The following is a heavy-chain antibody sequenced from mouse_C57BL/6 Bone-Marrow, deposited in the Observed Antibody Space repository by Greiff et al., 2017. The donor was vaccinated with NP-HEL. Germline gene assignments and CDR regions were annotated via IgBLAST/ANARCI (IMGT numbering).Heavy chain of an antibody. D-gene: IGHD2-4*01. Sequence: QVTLKESGPGILQPSQTLSLTCSFSGFSLSTFGMGVGWIRQPSGKGLEWLALIWWDDDKYYNPALKSRLTISKDTSKNQVFLKIANVDTADTATYYCARPPYYDYSWFAYWGQGTLVTVSA. J-gene: IGHJ3*01. CDR1: GFSLSTFGMG. CDR3: ARPPYYDYSWFAY. CDR2: IWWDDDK. V-gene: IGHV8-8*01.